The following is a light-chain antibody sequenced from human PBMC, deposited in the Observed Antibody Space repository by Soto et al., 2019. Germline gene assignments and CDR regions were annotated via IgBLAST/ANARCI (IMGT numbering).Light chain of an antibody. Sequence: QSVLTQPASVSGSPGRSVTISCTGTSSDVGGYNYVSWYQHHPGKAPKLIVFDVSNRPSGVSNRFSGSKSGNTVSLTISGLQAEDEAHYYCSSYTSSGTLGVFGTGTKVTVL. CDR2: DVS. CDR1: SSDVGGYNY. V-gene: IGLV2-14*03. CDR3: SSYTSSGTLGV. J-gene: IGLJ1*01.